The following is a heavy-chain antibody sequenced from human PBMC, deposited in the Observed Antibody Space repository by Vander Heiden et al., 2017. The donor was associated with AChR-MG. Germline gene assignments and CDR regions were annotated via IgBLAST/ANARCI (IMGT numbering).Heavy chain of an antibody. CDR3: ARAQPMVRGVSEHCFDY. CDR1: GGTSSSYA. CDR2: IIPIFGTA. V-gene: IGHV1-69*01. J-gene: IGHJ4*02. Sequence: QVQLVQSGAEVKQPGSSVKVSCKASGGTSSSYAISWVRQAPGQGLEWMGGIIPIFGTANYAQKFQGRVTITADESTSTAYMELSSLRSEDTAVYYCARAQPMVRGVSEHCFDYWGQGTLVTVSS. D-gene: IGHD3-10*01.